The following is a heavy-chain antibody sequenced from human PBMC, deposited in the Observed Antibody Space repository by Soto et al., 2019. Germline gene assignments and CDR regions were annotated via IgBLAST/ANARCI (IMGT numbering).Heavy chain of an antibody. V-gene: IGHV4-31*03. D-gene: IGHD3-10*01. Sequence: SETLSLTCTVSGGSISSGGYYWSWIRQHPGKGLEWIGYIYYSGSTYYNPSLESRVTISVDTSKNQFSLKLSSVTAADTAVYYCARDATTIRYYGSGSYTYYYYMDVWGKGTTVTVSS. J-gene: IGHJ6*03. CDR2: IYYSGST. CDR1: GGSISSGGYY. CDR3: ARDATTIRYYGSGSYTYYYYMDV.